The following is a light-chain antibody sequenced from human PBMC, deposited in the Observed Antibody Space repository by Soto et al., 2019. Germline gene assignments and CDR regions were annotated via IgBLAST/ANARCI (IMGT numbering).Light chain of an antibody. Sequence: EIVMTQSPATLSVTLGERATLSCRASQDISSNLAWYQQKPGQAPRLLIYDASTRATGIPARFSGSGSETEFTLTISSLQSEDFAVYYCQQYGSSPQTFGQGTKVEIK. V-gene: IGKV3-15*01. J-gene: IGKJ1*01. CDR3: QQYGSSPQT. CDR2: DAS. CDR1: QDISSN.